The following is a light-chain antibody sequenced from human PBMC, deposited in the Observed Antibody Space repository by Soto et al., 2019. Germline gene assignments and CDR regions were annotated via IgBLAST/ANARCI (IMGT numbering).Light chain of an antibody. V-gene: IGKV1-5*01. CDR2: AAS. Sequence: DIQMTQSPSTLSASAGDTVTITCRASESIDNWLAWYQQKPGKAPKLLLFAASTLVGGVPSRFSGSGSGTEFTLTISSLQPDDFATYYCQQYNSYSWTFGQGTKVDIK. J-gene: IGKJ1*01. CDR1: ESIDNW. CDR3: QQYNSYSWT.